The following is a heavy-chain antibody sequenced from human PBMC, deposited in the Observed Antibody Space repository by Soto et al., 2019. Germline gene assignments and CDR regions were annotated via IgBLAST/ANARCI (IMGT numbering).Heavy chain of an antibody. D-gene: IGHD2-2*01. Sequence: QVQLVESGGGVVQPGTSLRLSCAASGFIFNRYGMHWVRQAPGKGLEWVAVIWFAGSYKSYADSVKGRFTISRDNSQNSLFLQMTGLRVEDSGFYYCARGGSSMATSAPNRDNWFDPWGQGTRVTVSS. V-gene: IGHV3-33*01. CDR2: IWFAGSYK. CDR3: ARGGSSMATSAPNRDNWFDP. J-gene: IGHJ5*02. CDR1: GFIFNRYG.